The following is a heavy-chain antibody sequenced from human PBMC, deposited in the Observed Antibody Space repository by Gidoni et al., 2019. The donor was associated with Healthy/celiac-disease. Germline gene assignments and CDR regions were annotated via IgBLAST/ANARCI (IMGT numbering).Heavy chain of an antibody. CDR1: GFTFSSSA. Sequence: EVQLLESGGGLVQPGGSLRLSCAASGFTFSSSAMSWVRQAPGKGLGGVSAISGSGGSTYYADSVKGRFTISRDNSKNTLYLQMNSLRAEDTAVYYCAKGGGYCSSTSCSARLYYYYGMDVWGQGTTVTVSS. J-gene: IGHJ6*02. CDR2: ISGSGGST. V-gene: IGHV3-23*01. D-gene: IGHD2-2*01. CDR3: AKGGGYCSSTSCSARLYYYYGMDV.